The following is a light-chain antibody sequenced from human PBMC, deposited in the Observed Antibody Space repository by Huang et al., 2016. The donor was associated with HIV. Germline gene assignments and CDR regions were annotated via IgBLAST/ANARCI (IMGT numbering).Light chain of an antibody. V-gene: IGKV3-15*01. Sequence: EIVMTQSPGTLSVSPGERVTLSCRASQSVNSNLAWYQQKPGQAPRLLIYGASTRVTDIPARFSGSGSGTEFTLTISSLQSEDFAVYYCQQYNKWPRTFGQGTKVEIK. CDR1: QSVNSN. J-gene: IGKJ1*01. CDR3: QQYNKWPRT. CDR2: GAS.